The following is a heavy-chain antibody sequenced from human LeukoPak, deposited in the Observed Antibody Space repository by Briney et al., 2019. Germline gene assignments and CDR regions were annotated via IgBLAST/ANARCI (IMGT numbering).Heavy chain of an antibody. J-gene: IGHJ6*02. CDR3: ARVDQLELQSDYYYYGMDV. D-gene: IGHD1-7*01. CDR1: GFTFSSYA. Sequence: GRSLRLSCAASGFTFSSYAMHWVRQAPGKGLEWVAVISYDGSNKYYADSVKGQFTISRDNSKNTLYLQMNSLRAEDTAVYYCARVDQLELQSDYYYYGMDVWGQGTTVTVSS. V-gene: IGHV3-30-3*01. CDR2: ISYDGSNK.